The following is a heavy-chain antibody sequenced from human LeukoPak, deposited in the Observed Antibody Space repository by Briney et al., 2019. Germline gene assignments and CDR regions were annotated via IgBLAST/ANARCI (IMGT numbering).Heavy chain of an antibody. D-gene: IGHD2-2*01. J-gene: IGHJ4*02. CDR3: TRLVPYLDY. V-gene: IGHV3-49*04. Sequence: PGGSLRLSCRASGFSFSIYSMNWVRQAPGQGLEWLGFIRSKVYGETTEYAASVKGRFTVSRDDSNSLAYLEMNSLQTEDTAVYYCTRLVPYLDYWGQGTLVTVSS. CDR1: GFSFSIYS. CDR2: IRSKVYGETT.